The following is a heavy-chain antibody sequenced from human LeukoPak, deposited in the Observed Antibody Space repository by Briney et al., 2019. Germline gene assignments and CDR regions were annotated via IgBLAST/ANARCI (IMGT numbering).Heavy chain of an antibody. Sequence: SETLSLTCTVSGGSISSYYWSWIRQPPGKGLEWIGYIYYSGSTNYSPSLKSRVTISVDTSKNQFSLKLSSVTAADTAVYYCAREARSGFDYWGQGTLVTVSS. CDR3: AREARSGFDY. V-gene: IGHV4-59*01. CDR1: GGSISSYY. CDR2: IYYSGST. J-gene: IGHJ4*02. D-gene: IGHD1-26*01.